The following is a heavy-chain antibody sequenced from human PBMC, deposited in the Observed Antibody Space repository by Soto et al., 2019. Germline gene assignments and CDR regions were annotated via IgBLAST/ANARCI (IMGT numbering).Heavy chain of an antibody. D-gene: IGHD3-10*01. Sequence: QVQLVESGGGVVQPGRSLRLACAASGFTFTSYGMHWVRQAPGKGLDWVAVISYDGSTQYYGYPVKGRFIISKDISKNTVYLQMNSLGAEDTAVYRCARGPYYGWEGRNYYSYMDVWGKGTTVTVSS. J-gene: IGHJ6*03. CDR1: GFTFTSYG. CDR3: ARGPYYGWEGRNYYSYMDV. CDR2: ISYDGSTQ. V-gene: IGHV3-33*01.